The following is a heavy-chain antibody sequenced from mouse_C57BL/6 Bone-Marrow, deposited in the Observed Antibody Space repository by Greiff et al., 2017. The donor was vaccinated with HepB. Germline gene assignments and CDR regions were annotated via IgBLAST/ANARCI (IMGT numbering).Heavy chain of an antibody. V-gene: IGHV1-54*01. CDR3: AREGTYPYYAMDY. CDR1: GYAFTNYL. Sequence: QVQLKESGAELVRPGTSVKVSCKASGYAFTNYLIEWVKQRPGQGLEWIGVINPGSGGTNYNEKFKGKATLTADKSSSTAYMQLSSLTSEDSAVYFCAREGTYPYYAMDYWGQGTSVTVSS. CDR2: INPGSGGT. J-gene: IGHJ4*01.